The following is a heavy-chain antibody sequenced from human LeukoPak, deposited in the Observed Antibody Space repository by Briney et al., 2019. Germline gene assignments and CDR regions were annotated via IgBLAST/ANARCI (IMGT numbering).Heavy chain of an antibody. CDR2: INHNGNVN. D-gene: IGHD3-16*01. J-gene: IGHJ6*02. CDR1: W. CDR3: ARGGGLDV. V-gene: IGHV3-7*03. Sequence: WMNWARQAPXXGLEWVASINHNGNVNYYVDSGKGRFTISRDNAKNSLYLQMSNLRAEDTAVYFCARGGGLDVWGQGATVTVSS.